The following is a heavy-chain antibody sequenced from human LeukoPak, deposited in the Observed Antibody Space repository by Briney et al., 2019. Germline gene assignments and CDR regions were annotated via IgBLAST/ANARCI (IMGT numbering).Heavy chain of an antibody. D-gene: IGHD3-22*01. CDR3: ASTDYDSSGYYF. CDR1: GGSFSGYY. J-gene: IGHJ4*02. CDR2: INHSGST. Sequence: SETLSLTCAVYGGSFSGYYWSWIRQPPGKGLEWIGEINHSGSTNYNPSLKSRVTMSVDTSKNQFSLKLGSVTAADTAVYYCASTDYDSSGYYFWGQGTLVTVSS. V-gene: IGHV4-34*01.